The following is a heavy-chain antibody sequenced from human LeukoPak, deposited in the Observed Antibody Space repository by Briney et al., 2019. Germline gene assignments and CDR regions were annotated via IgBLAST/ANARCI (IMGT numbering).Heavy chain of an antibody. V-gene: IGHV1-2*02. CDR3: ARAVGKDQLPPEGNWFDP. D-gene: IGHD2-2*01. CDR1: GYTFTGYY. CDR2: INPNSGGT. Sequence: ASVKVSCKASGYTFTGYYMHWVRQAPGQGLEWMGWINPNSGGTNYAQKFQGRVTMTRDTSISTAYMELSRLRSDDTAVYYCARAVGKDQLPPEGNWFDPWGQGTLVTVSS. J-gene: IGHJ5*02.